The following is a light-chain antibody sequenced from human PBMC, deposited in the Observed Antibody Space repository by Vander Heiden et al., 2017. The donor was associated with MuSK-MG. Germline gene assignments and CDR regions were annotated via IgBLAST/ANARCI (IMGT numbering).Light chain of an antibody. CDR1: SSNIGAGYD. CDR3: QSYDRSLTGYV. Sequence: SVPTQPPSASGAPGQRVTISCTGNSSNIGAGYDVHWYLQLPGTAPKLLIFGNNNRPSGVPDRFSGSKSGTSASLAITGLQAEDEADYYCQSYDRSLTGYVFGTGTKVTVL. V-gene: IGLV1-40*01. J-gene: IGLJ1*01. CDR2: GNN.